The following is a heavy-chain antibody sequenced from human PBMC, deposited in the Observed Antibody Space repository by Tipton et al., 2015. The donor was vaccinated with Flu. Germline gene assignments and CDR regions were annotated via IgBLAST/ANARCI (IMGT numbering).Heavy chain of an antibody. Sequence: VQLVQSGAEVKKPGESLKISCKAFGNSFTNYWIGWVRQKPGKGLEWMGIVYLDDSDARYRPSFQGQVTISADKSINTAYLQWSSLKASDTAMYYCARVDYYDSSGQSPSKPFDMWGQGTVVTVSS. CDR2: VYLDDSDA. V-gene: IGHV5-51*03. CDR3: ARVDYYDSSGQSPSKPFDM. CDR1: GNSFTNYW. D-gene: IGHD6-19*01. J-gene: IGHJ3*02.